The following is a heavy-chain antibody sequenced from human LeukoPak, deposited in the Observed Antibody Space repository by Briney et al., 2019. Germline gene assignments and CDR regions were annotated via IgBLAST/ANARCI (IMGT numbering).Heavy chain of an antibody. J-gene: IGHJ3*01. CDR1: GFTVSRKY. CDR3: AKDIELST. Sequence: SGGSLRLSCAASGFTVSRKYMSWVRQAPGKGLEWVALISSSGKNAYYGDSVKGRFTISRDNSDNTLSLHMNSLRVEDTAIYYCAKDIELSTWGLGTMVTVSS. V-gene: IGHV3-23*01. CDR2: ISSSGKNA. D-gene: IGHD3-16*02.